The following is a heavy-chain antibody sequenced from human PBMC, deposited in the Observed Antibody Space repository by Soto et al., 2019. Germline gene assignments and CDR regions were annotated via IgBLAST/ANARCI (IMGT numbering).Heavy chain of an antibody. CDR1: GFTVSSNY. D-gene: IGHD3-16*02. CDR3: ARSINYDYVWGSYRYTGDAFDI. CDR2: IYSGGST. V-gene: IGHV3-53*02. J-gene: IGHJ3*02. Sequence: EVQLVETGGGLIQPGGSLRLSCAASGFTVSSNYMSWVREAPGKGLEWVSVIYSGGSTYYADSVKGRFTISRDNSKNTLYLQMNSLRAEDTAMYYCARSINYDYVWGSYRYTGDAFDIWGQGTMVTVSS.